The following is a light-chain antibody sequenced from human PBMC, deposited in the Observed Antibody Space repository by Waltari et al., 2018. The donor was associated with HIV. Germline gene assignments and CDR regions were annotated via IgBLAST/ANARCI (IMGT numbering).Light chain of an antibody. Sequence: QSVLTQPPSASGPPGQRVTISRSGSSSNIGRNTVNWYQPLPGTAPKLLIYSNKQRPSGVPDRFSGSKSGTSASLAISGLQSEDEADYYCAAWDDSLNGVVFGGGTKLTVL. CDR2: SNK. CDR3: AAWDDSLNGVV. CDR1: SSNIGRNT. J-gene: IGLJ2*01. V-gene: IGLV1-44*01.